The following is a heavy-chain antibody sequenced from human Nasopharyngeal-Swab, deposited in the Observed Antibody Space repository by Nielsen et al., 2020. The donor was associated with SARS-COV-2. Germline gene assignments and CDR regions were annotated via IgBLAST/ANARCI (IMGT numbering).Heavy chain of an antibody. CDR1: GGSISSGGYY. Sequence: SETLSLTCTVSGGSISSGGYYWSWIRQHPGKGLEWIGYIYYSGSTYYNPSLKSRVTISVDTSKNQFSLKLSSVTAADTAVYYCAREIFMVRGVITVKGAFDIWGQGTTVTVSS. J-gene: IGHJ3*02. D-gene: IGHD3-10*01. CDR2: IYYSGST. V-gene: IGHV4-31*03. CDR3: AREIFMVRGVITVKGAFDI.